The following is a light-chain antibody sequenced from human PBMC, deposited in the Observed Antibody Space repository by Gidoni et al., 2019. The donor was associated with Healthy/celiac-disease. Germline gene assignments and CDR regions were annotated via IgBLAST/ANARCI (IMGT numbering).Light chain of an antibody. CDR2: AAS. CDR1: QSISSY. V-gene: IGKV1-39*01. CDR3: KQSYSTLWT. J-gene: IGKJ1*01. Sequence: DIQMTQSPSSLSASVGDRVTITCRASQSISSYLNWYQQKPGKAPKLLIYAASSLQSGVPSRFSGSGSGTDFTLKISSLQAEDFATYYCKQSYSTLWTFGQGTKVEIK.